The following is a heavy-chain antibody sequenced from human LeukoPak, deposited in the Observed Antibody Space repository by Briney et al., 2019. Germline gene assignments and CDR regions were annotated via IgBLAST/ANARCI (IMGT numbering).Heavy chain of an antibody. CDR3: ARLRKGGYFEN. CDR2: IKEDGSEK. D-gene: IGHD3-16*01. Sequence: PGGSLRLSCAASGFIFRNFWMSWVRQPPGRGLEWVANIKEDGSEKYYLDSVKGRFTISRDNAKNSLSLQMNGLRAEDTAIYYCARLRKGGYFENWGQGTLATASS. J-gene: IGHJ4*02. V-gene: IGHV3-7*01. CDR1: GFIFRNFW.